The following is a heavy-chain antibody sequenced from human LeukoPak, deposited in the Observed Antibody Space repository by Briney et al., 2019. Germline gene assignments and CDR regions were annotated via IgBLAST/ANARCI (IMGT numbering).Heavy chain of an antibody. CDR3: ANSQAAFLDF. J-gene: IGHJ4*02. D-gene: IGHD2-15*01. Sequence: PSETLSLTCTVPGGSISSTPYYCGWIRQPPGKGLECIASIYYSGTTYYNPSLKSRVTISADTSTNQISLKLSSVTAADTALYDCANSQAAFLDFWGQGTLVTVSS. CDR1: GGSISSTPYY. V-gene: IGHV4-39*01. CDR2: IYYSGTT.